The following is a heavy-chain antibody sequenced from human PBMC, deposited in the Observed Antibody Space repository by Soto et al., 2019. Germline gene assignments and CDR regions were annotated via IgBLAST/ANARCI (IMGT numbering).Heavy chain of an antibody. Sequence: QVQLMQSRPEVKTPGASVKLSCKASGYTFSSYVITWVRQAPGQGLEWMGWISPFNYNTNYAQKFQGRVTITTDTSTNTAYMELRSLRSDDTAVYYCARGGRRLGWFDPWGQGTLVTVSS. CDR3: ARGGRRLGWFDP. CDR2: ISPFNYNT. V-gene: IGHV1-18*01. D-gene: IGHD6-25*01. CDR1: GYTFSSYV. J-gene: IGHJ5*02.